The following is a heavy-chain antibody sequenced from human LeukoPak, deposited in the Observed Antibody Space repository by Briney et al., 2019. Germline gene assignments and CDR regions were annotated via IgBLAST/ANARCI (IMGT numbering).Heavy chain of an antibody. D-gene: IGHD3-22*01. CDR3: ARGEGITMIRIDY. J-gene: IGHJ4*02. CDR2: INPNSGGT. Sequence: ASVKVSCKASGYTFTGYYTHWVRQAPGQGLEWMGWINPNSGGTNYAQKFQGRVTMTRDTSISTAYMELSRLRSDDTAVYYCARGEGITMIRIDYWGQGTLVTVSS. CDR1: GYTFTGYY. V-gene: IGHV1-2*02.